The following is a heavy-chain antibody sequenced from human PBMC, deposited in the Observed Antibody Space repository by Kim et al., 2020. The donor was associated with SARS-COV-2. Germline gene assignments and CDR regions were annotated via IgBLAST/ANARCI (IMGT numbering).Heavy chain of an antibody. CDR2: IWYDGSNK. D-gene: IGHD3-22*01. CDR1: GFTFSSYG. V-gene: IGHV3-33*08. CDR3: ARGDDAAAYYYDSSGYLPAHY. Sequence: GGSLRLSCAASGFTFSSYGMHWVRQAPGKGLEWVAVIWYDGSNKYYADSVKGRFTISRDNSKNTLYLQMNSLRAEDTAVYYCARGDDAAAYYYDSSGYLPAHYWGQGTLVTVSS. J-gene: IGHJ4*02.